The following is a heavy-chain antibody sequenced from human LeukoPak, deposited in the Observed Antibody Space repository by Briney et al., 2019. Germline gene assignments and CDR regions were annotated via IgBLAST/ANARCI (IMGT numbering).Heavy chain of an antibody. Sequence: PGGSLRLSCAASGFTFSSYAMSWVRQAPGKGLEWVSAISGSGGSTYYADSVKGRFTISRDTSKDTLYLQLNSLRAEDTAVYYCAKENGYFYGSGRPDYWGQGTLVTVSS. V-gene: IGHV3-23*01. CDR1: GFTFSSYA. CDR2: ISGSGGST. CDR3: AKENGYFYGSGRPDY. J-gene: IGHJ4*02. D-gene: IGHD3-10*01.